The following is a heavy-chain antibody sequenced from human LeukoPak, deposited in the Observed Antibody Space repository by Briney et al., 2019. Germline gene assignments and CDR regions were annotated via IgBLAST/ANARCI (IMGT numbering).Heavy chain of an antibody. Sequence: GGSLRLSCAASGFTFSSYAMSWVRQAPGKGLEWVSAISGSGGSTYYADSVKGRFTISRDNSKNTLYLQMNSLRAEDTAVYYCAKDRMITFGGAKWDAFDIWGQGTMVTVSS. CDR3: AKDRMITFGGAKWDAFDI. V-gene: IGHV3-23*01. CDR1: GFTFSSYA. CDR2: ISGSGGST. D-gene: IGHD3-16*01. J-gene: IGHJ3*02.